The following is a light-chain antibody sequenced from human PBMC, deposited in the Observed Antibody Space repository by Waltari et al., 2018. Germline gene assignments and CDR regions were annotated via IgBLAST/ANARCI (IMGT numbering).Light chain of an antibody. J-gene: IGKJ1*01. CDR2: SAS. CDR3: QQSYSSPPT. CDR1: QSISTS. V-gene: IGKV1-39*01. Sequence: DIQMTQSPSSLSASVGDRVTITGRASQSISTSLNWFLQKPGKAPNLLIYSASSWQSGVPSRFSGSGSGTDFTLTISSLQPEDFATYYCQQSYSSPPTFGQGTEVEI.